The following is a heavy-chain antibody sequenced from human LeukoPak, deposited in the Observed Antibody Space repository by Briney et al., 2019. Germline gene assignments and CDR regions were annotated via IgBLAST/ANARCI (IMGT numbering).Heavy chain of an antibody. CDR2: IYYSGST. D-gene: IGHD6-19*01. J-gene: IGHJ4*02. V-gene: IGHV4-59*08. Sequence: SETLSLTCTVSGGSTSSYYWSWIRQPPGKGLEWIGYIYYSGSTNYNPSLKSRVTISVDTSKNRFSLKLSSVTAADTAVYYCARHCIAVAGTCSDYWGQGTLVTVSS. CDR1: GGSTSSYY. CDR3: ARHCIAVAGTCSDY.